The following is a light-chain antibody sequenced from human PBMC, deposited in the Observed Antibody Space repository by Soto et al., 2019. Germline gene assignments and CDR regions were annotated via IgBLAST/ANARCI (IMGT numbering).Light chain of an antibody. CDR3: SSYAGSNIL. CDR2: EVS. CDR1: SSDVGGYNY. J-gene: IGLJ2*01. V-gene: IGLV2-8*01. Sequence: QSVLTQPPSASGSPGQSVTISCTGTSSDVGGYNYVSWYQQHPGKAPKLMIYEVSKRPSGVPDRFSGSKSDNTASLTVSGLQAEDEADYYCSSYAGSNILFGGGTQLTVL.